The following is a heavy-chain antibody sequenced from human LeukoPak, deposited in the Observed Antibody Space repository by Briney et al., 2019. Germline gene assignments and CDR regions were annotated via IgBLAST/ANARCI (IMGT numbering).Heavy chain of an antibody. V-gene: IGHV3-7*01. D-gene: IGHD1-26*01. CDR1: GFTFSSYW. Sequence: PGRSLRLSCAASGFTFSSYWMSWVRQAPGKGLEWVANIKQDGSEKYYVDSVKGRFTISRDNAKNSLYLQMNSLRAEDTAVYYCARDFDSGSSNGNYWGQGTLVIVSS. CDR2: IKQDGSEK. CDR3: ARDFDSGSSNGNY. J-gene: IGHJ4*02.